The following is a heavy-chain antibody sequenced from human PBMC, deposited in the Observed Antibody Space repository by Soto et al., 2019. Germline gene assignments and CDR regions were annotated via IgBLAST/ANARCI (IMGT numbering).Heavy chain of an antibody. CDR1: GYTFSGYA. CDR2: INGGNGDT. D-gene: IGHD2-2*01. J-gene: IGHJ4*02. CDR3: GRGYCSSTSCQYYLDF. Sequence: SEKVSCKASGYTFSGYAILWVRQAPGQRLEWMGWINGGNGDTKYAQKFQGRVTITRDTSAATAYMELTSLGSEDTALYHCGRGYCSSTSCQYYLDFWGQGTPVTVSS. V-gene: IGHV1-3*01.